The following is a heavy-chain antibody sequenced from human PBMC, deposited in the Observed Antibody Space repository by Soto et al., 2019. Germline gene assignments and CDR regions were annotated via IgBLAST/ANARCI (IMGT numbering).Heavy chain of an antibody. J-gene: IGHJ4*02. Sequence: PGESLKISCKGAGYSFTSYWISWVRQMPGKGLEWLGRIDPSDSYTNYSPSFQGHVTISADKSTSTAYLQWSSLKASDTAMYYCARGKGNPDRPGYWGQGTLVTVSS. CDR3: ARGKGNPDRPGY. D-gene: IGHD1-1*01. V-gene: IGHV5-10-1*01. CDR2: IDPSDSYT. CDR1: GYSFTSYW.